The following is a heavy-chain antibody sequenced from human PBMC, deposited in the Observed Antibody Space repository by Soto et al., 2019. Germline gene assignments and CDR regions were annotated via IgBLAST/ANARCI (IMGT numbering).Heavy chain of an antibody. V-gene: IGHV1-69*01. CDR1: GGTFSSYA. J-gene: IGHJ4*02. CDR3: ARHGGSYYSLSFDY. Sequence: QVQLVQSGAEVKKPGSSVKVSCTASGGTFSSYAISWVRQAPGQGLEWMGGIIPIFGTANYAQKFQGRVTITADESTSTAYMELSSLRSEDTAVYYCARHGGSYYSLSFDYWGQGTLVTVSS. D-gene: IGHD1-26*01. CDR2: IIPIFGTA.